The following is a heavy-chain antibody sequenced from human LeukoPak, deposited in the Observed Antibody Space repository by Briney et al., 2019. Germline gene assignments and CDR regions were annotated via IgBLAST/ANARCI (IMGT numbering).Heavy chain of an antibody. D-gene: IGHD6-19*01. CDR1: GSTFTDYN. CDR2: INANSGVT. Sequence: ASVKVSCKASGSTFTDYNMQWVRQAPGQGLEWMGWINANSGVTEYAQKFQGRVTVTRDTSISTAYMELTRLTSDDTAVYYCARDIIGDRLVYVVHWGLGTQVTVSS. J-gene: IGHJ4*02. CDR3: ARDIIGDRLVYVVH. V-gene: IGHV1-2*02.